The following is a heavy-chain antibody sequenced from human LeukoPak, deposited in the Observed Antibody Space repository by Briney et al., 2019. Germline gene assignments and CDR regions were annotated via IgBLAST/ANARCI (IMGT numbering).Heavy chain of an antibody. CDR3: ARGNPLGHL. D-gene: IGHD3-16*01. CDR2: INSDGSRT. J-gene: IGHJ5*02. Sequence: GGSLRLSCAASAFTLSSYWMHWVRQAPGKGLVWVSHINSDGSRTDYADSVKGRFTISRDNAKNTVYLQMNSLRAEDTAVYYCARGNPLGHLWGQGALVTVSS. V-gene: IGHV3-74*01. CDR1: AFTLSSYW.